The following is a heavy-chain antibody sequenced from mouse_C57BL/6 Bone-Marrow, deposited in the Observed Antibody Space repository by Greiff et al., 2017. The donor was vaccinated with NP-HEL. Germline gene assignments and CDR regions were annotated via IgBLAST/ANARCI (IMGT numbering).Heavy chain of an antibody. V-gene: IGHV2-9-1*01. Sequence: QVQLQQSGPGLVAPSQSLSITCTVSGFSLTSYAISWVRQPPGKGLEWLGVIWTGGGTNYNSALKSRLSISKDNSKSQVFLKMNSLQTDDTARYYCARIGLRRGVYAMDYWGQGTSVTVSS. CDR1: GFSLTSYA. D-gene: IGHD2-4*01. J-gene: IGHJ4*01. CDR2: IWTGGGT. CDR3: ARIGLRRGVYAMDY.